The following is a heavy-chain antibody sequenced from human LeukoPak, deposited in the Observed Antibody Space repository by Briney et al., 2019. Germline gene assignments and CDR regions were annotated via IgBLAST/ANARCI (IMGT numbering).Heavy chain of an antibody. Sequence: SETLSLTCTVSGGSISSFYWSWIRQPAGKGLEWIGRIYSSGSTNYNPSLKSRVTMSADTSKNQFSLKVRSVTAADTAVYYCARVKRAGYDFWSGYTNYFDYWGQGTLVTVSS. CDR2: IYSSGST. V-gene: IGHV4-4*07. J-gene: IGHJ4*02. D-gene: IGHD3-3*01. CDR1: GGSISSFY. CDR3: ARVKRAGYDFWSGYTNYFDY.